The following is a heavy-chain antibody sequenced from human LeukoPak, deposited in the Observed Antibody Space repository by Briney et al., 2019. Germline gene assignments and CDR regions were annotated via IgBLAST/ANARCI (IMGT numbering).Heavy chain of an antibody. CDR2: ISTYKGIT. J-gene: IGHJ6*02. CDR3: ARGGYCTSTTCDVPYYYGMDV. D-gene: IGHD2-2*01. CDR1: GYPFSTYG. Sequence: AASVKVSCKASGYPFSTYGINWVRQAPGQGLEWMGWISTYKGITTSAQNLQGRVTVTTDTSTNTAYMELRSLRSDDTAVYYCARGGYCTSTTCDVPYYYGMDVWGQGTTVTVSS. V-gene: IGHV1-18*01.